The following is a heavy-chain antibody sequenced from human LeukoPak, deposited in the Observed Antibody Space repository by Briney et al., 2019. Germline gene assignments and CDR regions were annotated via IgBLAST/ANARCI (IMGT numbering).Heavy chain of an antibody. V-gene: IGHV3-21*01. CDR2: ISSSSSYI. CDR1: GFTFSSYW. D-gene: IGHD3-3*01. CDR3: ARGEESYYDFWSGYYRN. J-gene: IGHJ4*02. Sequence: GGSLRLSCAASGFTFSSYWMSWVRQAPGKGLEWVSSISSSSSYIYYADSVKGRFTISRDNAKNSLYLQMNSLRAEDTAVYYCARGEESYYDFWSGYYRNWGQGTLVTVSS.